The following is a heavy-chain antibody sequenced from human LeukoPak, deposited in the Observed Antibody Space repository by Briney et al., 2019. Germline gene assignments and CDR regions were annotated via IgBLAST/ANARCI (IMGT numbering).Heavy chain of an antibody. CDR1: EFTFNNYA. CDR3: ARDGRAGVVGAFRLFDY. V-gene: IGHV3-48*03. CDR2: ISSSGDNK. J-gene: IGHJ4*01. D-gene: IGHD2-15*01. Sequence: GGSLRLSCTASEFTFNNYAMTWVRQAPGKGLEWVSYISSSGDNKQYTSSVEGRFTISRDNAKNSLYLEMDSLGVEDTAIYYCARDGRAGVVGAFRLFDYWGHGTLVSVSS.